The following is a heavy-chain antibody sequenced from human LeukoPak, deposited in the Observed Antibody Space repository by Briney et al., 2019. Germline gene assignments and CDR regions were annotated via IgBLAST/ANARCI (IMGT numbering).Heavy chain of an antibody. D-gene: IGHD5-12*01. V-gene: IGHV3-49*04. CDR1: GFTFGDYA. J-gene: IGHJ4*02. Sequence: GGSLRLSCTASGFTFGDYAMSWVPQAPGKGLEWVGFIRSEAYGGTTEYAASVKGRFTISRDDSKSIAYLQMNSLKTEDTAVYYCTRDGYSGYAYWGQGTLVTVSS. CDR3: TRDGYSGYAY. CDR2: IRSEAYGGTT.